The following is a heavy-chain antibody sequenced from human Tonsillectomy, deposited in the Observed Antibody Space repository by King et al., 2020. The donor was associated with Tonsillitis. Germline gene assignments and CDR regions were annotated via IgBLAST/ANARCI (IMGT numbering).Heavy chain of an antibody. CDR1: GGTFSSYA. CDR2: IIPLFGTP. V-gene: IGHV1-69*01. D-gene: IGHD4-17*01. J-gene: IGHJ4*02. CDR3: ARDHGDPGVSSFDN. Sequence: VQLVESGAEVKKPGSSVKVSCKASGGTFSSYAISWVRQAPGQGLEWMGGIIPLFGTPNYAQKFQGRVTITADESTSTAYMDLSSLGSEDTAVYYCARDHGDPGVSSFDNWGQGTLVTVSS.